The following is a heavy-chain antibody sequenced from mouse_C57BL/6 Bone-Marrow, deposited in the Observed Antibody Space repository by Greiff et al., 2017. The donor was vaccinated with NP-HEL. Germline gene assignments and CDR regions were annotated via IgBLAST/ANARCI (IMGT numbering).Heavy chain of an antibody. CDR3: ARSRDSGSSYVRFAY. J-gene: IGHJ3*01. Sequence: EVQGVESGGGLVQPGGSLSLSCAASGFTFTDYYMSWVRQPPGKALEWLGFIRNKANGYTTEYSASVKGRFTISRDNSQSILYLQMNALRAEDSATYYCARSRDSGSSYVRFAYWGQGTLVTVSA. V-gene: IGHV7-3*01. CDR2: IRNKANGYTT. CDR1: GFTFTDYY. D-gene: IGHD1-1*01.